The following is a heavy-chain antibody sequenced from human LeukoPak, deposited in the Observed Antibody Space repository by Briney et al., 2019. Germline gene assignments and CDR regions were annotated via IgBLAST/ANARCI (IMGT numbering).Heavy chain of an antibody. CDR3: ARAYYYGSGSMDY. D-gene: IGHD3-10*01. CDR1: GGSISSSTYY. Sequence: PSETLSLTCTVSGGSISSSTYYWGWIRQPPGKGLEWIGSIYYSGSTSYNPSLKSRVTISVDTSKNQFSLKLNSVTAADTAVYYCARAYYYGSGSMDYWGQGTLVTVSS. V-gene: IGHV4-39*07. J-gene: IGHJ4*02. CDR2: IYYSGST.